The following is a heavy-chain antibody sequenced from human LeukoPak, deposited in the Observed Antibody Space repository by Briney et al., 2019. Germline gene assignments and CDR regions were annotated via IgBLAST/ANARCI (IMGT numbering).Heavy chain of an antibody. J-gene: IGHJ4*02. D-gene: IGHD6-13*01. CDR3: ARETYSSSRAGGY. V-gene: IGHV4-39*02. Sequence: SETLSLTCTVSGGSISSDVYYWGWIRQPPGKRLEWIGTTYYTGDTYYNPSLKSRVTIFVDTSKNQFSLKLGSVTAADTAVYYCARETYSSSRAGGYWGQGTLVTVSS. CDR1: GGSISSDVYY. CDR2: TYYTGDT.